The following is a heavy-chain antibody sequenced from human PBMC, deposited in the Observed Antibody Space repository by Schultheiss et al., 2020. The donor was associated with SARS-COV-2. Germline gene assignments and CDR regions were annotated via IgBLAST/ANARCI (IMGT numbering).Heavy chain of an antibody. CDR1: GFTVSSNY. V-gene: IGHV3-53*01. J-gene: IGHJ3*02. CDR2: IYSGGST. CDR3: ARGYCGGDCYPDAFDI. D-gene: IGHD2-21*02. Sequence: GGSLRLSCAASGFTVSSNYMSWVRQAPGKGLEWVSVIYSGGSTYYADSVKGRFTISRDNSKNTLYLQMNSLRAEDTAVYYCARGYCGGDCYPDAFDIWGQGTMVTVSS.